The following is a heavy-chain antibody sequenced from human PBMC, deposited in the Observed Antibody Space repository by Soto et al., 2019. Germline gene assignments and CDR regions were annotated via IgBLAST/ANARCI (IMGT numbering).Heavy chain of an antibody. CDR3: AKDPGPYNNSPDAFDI. J-gene: IGHJ3*02. D-gene: IGHD1-1*01. Sequence: GESLKISCAASGFTFSSYAMSWVRQAPGKGLEWVSAISGSAGSTYHADSVKGRFTISRDNSKNTLYLQMNSLRAEDTAVYYCAKDPGPYNNSPDAFDIWGQGTMVTVS. V-gene: IGHV3-23*01. CDR1: GFTFSSYA. CDR2: ISGSAGST.